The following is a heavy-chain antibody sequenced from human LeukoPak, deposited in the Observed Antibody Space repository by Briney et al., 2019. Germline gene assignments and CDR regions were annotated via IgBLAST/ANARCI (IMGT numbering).Heavy chain of an antibody. V-gene: IGHV4-59*01. CDR1: GGSISTYS. CDR2: IKNNGGN. J-gene: IGHJ5*02. CDR3: ARDAGGTWFDP. Sequence: SETLSLTCTVSGGSISTYSWNWTRQSPGQGLEWIGYIKNNGGNYNNPSLKSRVTISLDTSKNQFSLKLTSVTAADTAVYYCARDAGGTWFDPWGQGTLVTVSS.